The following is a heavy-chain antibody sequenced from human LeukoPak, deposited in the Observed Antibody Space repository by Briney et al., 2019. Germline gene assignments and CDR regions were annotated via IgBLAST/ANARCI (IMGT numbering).Heavy chain of an antibody. CDR3: ARDLGLYWYFDL. Sequence: GSLRLSCAASGFTFSNYGMHWVRQVPGRGLEWLSIIYSGGSTYYADSVKGRLTISRDNSKNTLYLQMSSLRAEDTAVYYCARDLGLYWYFDLWGRGTLVTVSS. J-gene: IGHJ2*01. V-gene: IGHV3-66*01. CDR1: GFTFSNYG. D-gene: IGHD7-27*01. CDR2: IYSGGST.